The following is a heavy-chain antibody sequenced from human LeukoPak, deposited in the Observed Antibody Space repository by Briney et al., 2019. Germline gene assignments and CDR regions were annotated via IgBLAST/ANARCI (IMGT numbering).Heavy chain of an antibody. CDR2: IKQDGSEK. CDR3: ARAPLRFLEWWFADY. Sequence: GGSLRLSCAASGFTFSSYWMSWVRQAPGKGLEGVANIKQDGSEKYYVDSVKGRFTIYRHNAKNSLYLQMNSLRAEDTAVYYCARAPLRFLEWWFADYCGQGTLVTVSS. J-gene: IGHJ4*02. D-gene: IGHD3-3*01. V-gene: IGHV3-7*01. CDR1: GFTFSSYW.